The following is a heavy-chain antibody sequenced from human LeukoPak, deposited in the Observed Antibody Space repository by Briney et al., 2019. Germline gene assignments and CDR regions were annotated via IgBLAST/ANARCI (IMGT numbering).Heavy chain of an antibody. J-gene: IGHJ6*02. CDR3: AKDRHSYGFHYYYGMDV. D-gene: IGHD5-18*01. CDR2: IKQDGSEK. Sequence: GGSLRLSCAASGFTFSSYWMSWVRQAPGKGLEWVANIKQDGSEKYYVDSVKGRFTISRDNAKNSLYLQMNSLRAEDTAVYYCAKDRHSYGFHYYYGMDVWGQGTTVTVSS. CDR1: GFTFSSYW. V-gene: IGHV3-7*01.